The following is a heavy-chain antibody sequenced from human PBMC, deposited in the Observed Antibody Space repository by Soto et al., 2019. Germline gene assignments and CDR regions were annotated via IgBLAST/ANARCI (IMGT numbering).Heavy chain of an antibody. CDR1: GFTFSSYA. J-gene: IGHJ4*02. Sequence: ESGGGVVQPGRSLRLSCAASGFTFSSYAMHWVRQAPGKGLEWVAVISYDGSNKYYADSVKGRFTISRDNSKNTLYLQMNSLRAEDTAVYYCAAWDYYGSGSFDYWGQGTLVTVSS. CDR3: AAWDYYGSGSFDY. D-gene: IGHD3-10*01. V-gene: IGHV3-30-3*01. CDR2: ISYDGSNK.